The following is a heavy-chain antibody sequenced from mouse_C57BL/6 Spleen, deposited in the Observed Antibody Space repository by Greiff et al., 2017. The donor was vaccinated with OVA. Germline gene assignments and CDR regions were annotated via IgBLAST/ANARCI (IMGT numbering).Heavy chain of an antibody. D-gene: IGHD2-2*01. Sequence: QVQLQQPGAELVKPGASVKLSCKASGYTFTSYWMQWVKQRPGQGLEWIGEIDPSDSYTNYNQKFKGKATLTVDTSSSTAYMQLSSLTSEDSAVYYCARATTMVRGNYFDYWGQGTTLTVSS. V-gene: IGHV1-50*01. CDR2: IDPSDSYT. J-gene: IGHJ2*01. CDR1: GYTFTSYW. CDR3: ARATTMVRGNYFDY.